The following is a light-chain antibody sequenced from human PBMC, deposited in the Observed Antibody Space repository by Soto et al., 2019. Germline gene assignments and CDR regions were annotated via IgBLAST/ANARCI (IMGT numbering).Light chain of an antibody. Sequence: NVWTQSPGTLSLSPGERATLSCTASQVTSRYLSWYQQRPGQAPRLLIYGASSRATGIPDRFSGSGSGTDFTLTISRLEPEDFAVYCCQQYSTSPISFGQGTRLEIK. CDR1: QVTSRY. J-gene: IGKJ5*01. CDR2: GAS. CDR3: QQYSTSPIS. V-gene: IGKV3-20*01.